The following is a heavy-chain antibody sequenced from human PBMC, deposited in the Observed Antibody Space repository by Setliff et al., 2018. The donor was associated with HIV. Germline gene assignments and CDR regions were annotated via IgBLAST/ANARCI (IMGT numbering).Heavy chain of an antibody. CDR3: ARVANSRGYSYDFDS. CDR1: GFTFSSHW. Sequence: PGGSLRLSCAVSGFTFSSHWMHWVRQAPGKGLVWVSFINTDGSTTRYADSVKGRFTISRDNAKSSLHLQMNSLRAEDTAVYYCARVANSRGYSYDFDSWGQGTLVTVSS. J-gene: IGHJ4*02. CDR2: INTDGSTT. D-gene: IGHD5-18*01. V-gene: IGHV3-74*01.